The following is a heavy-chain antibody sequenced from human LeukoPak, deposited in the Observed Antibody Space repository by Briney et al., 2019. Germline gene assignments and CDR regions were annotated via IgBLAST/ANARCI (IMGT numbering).Heavy chain of an antibody. CDR2: ISGSGGST. D-gene: IGHD2-2*01. CDR1: GFTFSSYA. J-gene: IGHJ4*02. CDR3: AKGNGGYHCSSTSCYLDY. V-gene: IGHV3-23*01. Sequence: GGSLRLSCAASGFTFSSYAMSWVRQAPGKGLEWVSAISGSGGSTYYADSVKGRLTISRDNSKNTLYLQMNSLRAEDTAVYYCAKGNGGYHCSSTSCYLDYWGQGTLVTVSS.